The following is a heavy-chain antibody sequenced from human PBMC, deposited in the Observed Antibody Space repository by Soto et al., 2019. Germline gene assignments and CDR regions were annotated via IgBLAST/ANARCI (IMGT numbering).Heavy chain of an antibody. Sequence: SETLSLTCAVYGGSFSGYYWSWIRQPPGKGLEWIGEINHSGSTNYNPSLKSRVTISVDTSKNQFSLKLSSVTAADTAVYYCGRVLTGSIYYYYGMDVWGQGTTVTVSS. V-gene: IGHV4-34*01. CDR1: GGSFSGYY. J-gene: IGHJ6*02. D-gene: IGHD3-9*01. CDR2: INHSGST. CDR3: GRVLTGSIYYYYGMDV.